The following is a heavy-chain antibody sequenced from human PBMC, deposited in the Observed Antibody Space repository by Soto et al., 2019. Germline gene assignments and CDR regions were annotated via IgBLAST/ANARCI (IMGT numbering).Heavy chain of an antibody. V-gene: IGHV3-48*02. Sequence: EAELVESGGGLVQPGGSLRLSCAASGFTFSSYSMNWVRQAPGKGLEWISYISSSSSTIYYADSVQGRFTISRDNARNSRYLQMNRLRDEATAIYYCARDSPSGWHFDSWGQGALVTVSS. CDR2: ISSSSSTI. CDR3: ARDSPSGWHFDS. CDR1: GFTFSSYS. J-gene: IGHJ4*02. D-gene: IGHD6-19*01.